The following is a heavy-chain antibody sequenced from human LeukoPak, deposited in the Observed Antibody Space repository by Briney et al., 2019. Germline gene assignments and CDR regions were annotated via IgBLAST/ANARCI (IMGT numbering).Heavy chain of an antibody. J-gene: IGHJ6*03. CDR1: GFTVSSNY. CDR2: IYSGGST. CDR3: ARDPTSAMVRGVYYYYYMDV. D-gene: IGHD3-10*01. V-gene: IGHV3-66*01. Sequence: GGSLRLSCAASGFTVSSNYMSWVRQAPGKGLEWVSVIYSGGSTYYADSVKGRFTISRDNSKNTLYLQMNSLRAEDTAVYYCARDPTSAMVRGVYYYYYMDVWGKGTTVTISS.